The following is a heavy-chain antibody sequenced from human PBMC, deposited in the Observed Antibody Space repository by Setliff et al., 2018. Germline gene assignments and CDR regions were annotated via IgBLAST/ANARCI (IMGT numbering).Heavy chain of an antibody. CDR3: ARDKGDGYGVDAYAGDGFDI. J-gene: IGHJ3*02. CDR2: MYPCRST. V-gene: IGHV4-38-2*02. Sequence: PSETLSLTCAVSGYSITLGHYWGWLRHPPGKGLEWIGSMYPCRSTYYNPSLKSRVTMSVDTSKKQFSLKLSSVTAADTAVYYCARDKGDGYGVDAYAGDGFDIWGQGTMGNVS. D-gene: IGHD4-17*01. CDR1: GYSITLGHY.